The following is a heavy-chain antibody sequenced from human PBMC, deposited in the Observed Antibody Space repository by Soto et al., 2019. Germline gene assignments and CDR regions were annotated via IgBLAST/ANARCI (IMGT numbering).Heavy chain of an antibody. CDR2: IYYSGST. V-gene: IGHV4-61*08. D-gene: IGHD4-17*01. CDR1: GGSISSGGYY. CDR3: ARARGKKTVTTGIGWFDP. J-gene: IGHJ5*02. Sequence: SETLSLTCTVSGGSISSGGYYWSWIRQHPGKGLEWIGYIYYSGSTNYNPSLKSRVTISVDTSKNQFSLKLSSVTAADTAVYYCARARGKKTVTTGIGWFDPWGQGTLVTVSS.